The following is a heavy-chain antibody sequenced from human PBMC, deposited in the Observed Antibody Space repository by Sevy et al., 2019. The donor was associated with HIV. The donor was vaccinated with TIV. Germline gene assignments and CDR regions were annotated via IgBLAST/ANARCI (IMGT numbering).Heavy chain of an antibody. CDR1: GFTFSTYA. J-gene: IGHJ6*02. V-gene: IGHV3-23*01. D-gene: IGHD2-15*01. CDR2: IGGSGRYT. CDR3: AKGYCSGGTCPRDYYYYGMDV. Sequence: GGSLRLSCAPSGFTFSTYAMNWVRQAPGKGLEWVSSIGGSGRYTYYADSVEGRFTSSRDNSKNMLFLRMNSLRVAEQAVYYCAKGYCSGGTCPRDYYYYGMDVWGQGTTVTVSS.